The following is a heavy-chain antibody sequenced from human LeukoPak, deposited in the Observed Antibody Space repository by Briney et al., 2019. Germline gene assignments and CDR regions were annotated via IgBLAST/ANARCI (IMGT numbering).Heavy chain of an antibody. J-gene: IGHJ4*02. CDR2: IWFDGSNK. Sequence: GGSLTLSCAASGFTLNSYGMHWVRPAPGKGLEWVSLIWFDGSNKFYGDSVKGRFTISRDNSKNTVYLQLDNLRAEDTAMYFCAKKGDYKNYDYWGQGALVIVSS. D-gene: IGHD4-11*01. CDR3: AKKGDYKNYDY. CDR1: GFTLNSYG. V-gene: IGHV3-33*06.